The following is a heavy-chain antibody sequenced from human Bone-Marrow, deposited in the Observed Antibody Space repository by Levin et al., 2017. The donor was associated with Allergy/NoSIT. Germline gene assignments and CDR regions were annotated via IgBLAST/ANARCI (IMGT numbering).Heavy chain of an antibody. CDR3: ARDAGGSDIVLVPAAQFIYYDYGMDV. CDR2: IWYDGSNK. J-gene: IGHJ6*02. CDR1: GFTFSSYG. V-gene: IGHV3-33*01. Sequence: GGSLRLSCAASGFTFSSYGMHWVRQAPGKGLEWVAVIWYDGSNKYYADSVKGRFTISRDNSKNTLYLQMNSLRAEDTAVYYCARDAGGSDIVLVPAAQFIYYDYGMDVWGQGTTVTVSS. D-gene: IGHD2-2*01.